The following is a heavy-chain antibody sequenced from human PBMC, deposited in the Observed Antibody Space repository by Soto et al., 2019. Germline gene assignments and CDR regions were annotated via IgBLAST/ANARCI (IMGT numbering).Heavy chain of an antibody. D-gene: IGHD2-15*01. J-gene: IGHJ6*02. CDR3: ARQTSPGSYYYYGMDV. CDR2: INPNSGGT. CDR1: GYTFSGYY. Sequence: GASRMVSCNASGYTFSGYYMHWVRQAPGQGLEWMGWINPNSGGTNYAQKFQGWVTMTRDTSISTAYMELSRLRSDDTAVYYCARQTSPGSYYYYGMDVWGQGTTVTVSS. V-gene: IGHV1-2*04.